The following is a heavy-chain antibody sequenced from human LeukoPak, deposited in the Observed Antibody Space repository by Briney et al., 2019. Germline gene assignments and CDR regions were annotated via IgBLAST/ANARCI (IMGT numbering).Heavy chain of an antibody. D-gene: IGHD2-15*01. J-gene: IGHJ4*02. CDR2: INSDGSWT. Sequence: GVSLRLSCAASGNYWMHWVRQVPGRGLVWVSHINSDGSWTSYADSVKGRFTISRDNSKNTLFLQMNSLRAEDTAVYYCAKGVDYCSGGSCPADYWGPGTLVTVSS. CDR3: AKGVDYCSGGSCPADY. CDR1: GNYW. V-gene: IGHV3-74*01.